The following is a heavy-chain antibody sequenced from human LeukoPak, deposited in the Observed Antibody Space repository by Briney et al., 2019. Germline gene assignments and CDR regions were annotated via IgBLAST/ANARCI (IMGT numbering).Heavy chain of an antibody. V-gene: IGHV4-34*01. D-gene: IGHD4-23*01. Sequence: SETLSLTCAVYGGSFSGYYWSWIRQPPGKGLEWIGEINHSGSTNYNPSLKRRVIISVDTSKNHFSLKLSSVTAADTAVYYCARRTTTVVTQPFDYWGQGTLVTVSS. CDR2: INHSGST. J-gene: IGHJ4*02. CDR1: GGSFSGYY. CDR3: ARRTTTVVTQPFDY.